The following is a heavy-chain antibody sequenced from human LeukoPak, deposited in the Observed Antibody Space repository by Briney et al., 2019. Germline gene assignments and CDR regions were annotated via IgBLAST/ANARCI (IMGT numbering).Heavy chain of an antibody. CDR3: ARGRSIAARKYFQH. D-gene: IGHD6-6*01. CDR2: INHSGST. CDR1: GFTFNSYA. Sequence: PGGSLRLSCAASGFTFNSYAMTWVRQPPGKGLEWIGEINHSGSTNYNPSLKSRVTISVDTSKNQFSLKLSSVTAADTAVYYCARGRSIAARKYFQHWGQGTLVTVSS. J-gene: IGHJ1*01. V-gene: IGHV4-34*01.